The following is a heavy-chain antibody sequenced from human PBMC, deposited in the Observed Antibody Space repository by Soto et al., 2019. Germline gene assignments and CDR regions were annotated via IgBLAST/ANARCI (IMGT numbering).Heavy chain of an antibody. CDR2: LYRGGST. J-gene: IGHJ4*02. Sequence: GGSLRLSCAAPCFSVNSNYMTWVIQALWKGLECVSVLYRGGSTYYADSVKGRFTIFRDNSKNTLYLQMNSLRAEDTAVYYCARAPRRDYYDSTDYWTPYFDYWGQGP. CDR3: ARAPRRDYYDSTDYWTPYFDY. CDR1: CFSVNSNY. D-gene: IGHD3-22*01. V-gene: IGHV3-66*01.